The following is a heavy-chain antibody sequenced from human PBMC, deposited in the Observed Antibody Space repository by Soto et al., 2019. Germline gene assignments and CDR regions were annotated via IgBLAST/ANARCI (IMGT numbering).Heavy chain of an antibody. J-gene: IGHJ4*02. V-gene: IGHV3-23*01. CDR3: ARGEAFDY. Sequence: EVQLLESGGGLVQPGGSLRLSCAASGFTFSNYAMTWVRQAPGKGLEWVSAISSGGTYTDYADSVKGRFTLSRDNSKNMVYLQMGSLRAEDMAVYYCARGEAFDYWGQGTLVTVSS. CDR2: ISSGGTYT. CDR1: GFTFSNYA. D-gene: IGHD1-26*01.